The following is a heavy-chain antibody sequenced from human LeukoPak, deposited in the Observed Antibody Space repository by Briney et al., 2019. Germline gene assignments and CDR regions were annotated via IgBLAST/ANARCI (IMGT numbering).Heavy chain of an antibody. J-gene: IGHJ3*01. V-gene: IGHV5-51*01. D-gene: IGHD4-11*01. CDR1: GYSFTNYW. Sequence: GESLKISCKGSGYSFTNYWIGWVRQMPGEGLEWMGIIYPGDSDTRYSPSFQGQVTISADKSISTAYLQWSRVKASDTAMYYCARRAVTTEGAFDFWGQGTMVTVSS. CDR2: IYPGDSDT. CDR3: ARRAVTTEGAFDF.